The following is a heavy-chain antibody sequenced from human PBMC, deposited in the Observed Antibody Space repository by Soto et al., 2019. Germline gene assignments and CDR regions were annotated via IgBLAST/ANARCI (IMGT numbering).Heavy chain of an antibody. CDR2: IYYNAIT. D-gene: IGHD6-13*01. CDR3: ARANIAAAGTIFDP. J-gene: IGHJ5*02. Sequence: QVKLKESGPGLVKPSETLSLTCTVSGDSVSSGAYYWSWVRQPPGKGLEWIGYIYYNAITNYNPSLKSRVTILVDTSKSEISLTLNSVTAADTAVYYCARANIAAAGTIFDPWGQGVLVTVS. V-gene: IGHV4-61*08. CDR1: GDSVSSGAYY.